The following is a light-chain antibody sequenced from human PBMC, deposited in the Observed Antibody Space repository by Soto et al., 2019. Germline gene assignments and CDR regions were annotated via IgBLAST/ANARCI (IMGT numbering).Light chain of an antibody. CDR3: QQYNNWPRT. Sequence: EIVMTQSPATVSVSHGDRVTLSCRASRTVHSNVAWYQHKPGQAPRLLIYGASCRATGMPARFSGSGFGTEFTLTISSLQSEDFAVYYCQQYNNWPRTFGQGTKVDIK. CDR1: RTVHSN. J-gene: IGKJ1*01. CDR2: GAS. V-gene: IGKV3-15*01.